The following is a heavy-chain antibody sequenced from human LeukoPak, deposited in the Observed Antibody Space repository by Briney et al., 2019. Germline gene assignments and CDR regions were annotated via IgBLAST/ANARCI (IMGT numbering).Heavy chain of an antibody. CDR3: ARDHYCSSTSCYYRVEAYFDY. V-gene: IGHV1-8*01. CDR1: GYTFTSYD. D-gene: IGHD2-2*01. J-gene: IGHJ4*02. Sequence: ASVKVSCKASGYTFTSYDINWVRQATGQGLEWMGWMNPNSGNTGYAQKFQGRVTMTRNTSISTVYMELSSLRSEDTAVYYCARDHYCSSTSCYYRVEAYFDYWGQGTLVTVSS. CDR2: MNPNSGNT.